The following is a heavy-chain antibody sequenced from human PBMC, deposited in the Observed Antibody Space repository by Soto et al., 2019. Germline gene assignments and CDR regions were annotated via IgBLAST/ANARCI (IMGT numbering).Heavy chain of an antibody. J-gene: IGHJ3*02. D-gene: IGHD3-10*01. CDR3: ARGLDKSAGGAFDI. Sequence: GGSLRLSCAASAFPFSRSAMHWLRQAPGKGLEWVAVIPHDGNNEDYTDSVRGRFTISRDNSKNTFYLQMNSLRGEDTAVYYCARGLDKSAGGAFDIWGQGTMVTVPS. V-gene: IGHV3-33*01. CDR2: IPHDGNNE. CDR1: AFPFSRSA.